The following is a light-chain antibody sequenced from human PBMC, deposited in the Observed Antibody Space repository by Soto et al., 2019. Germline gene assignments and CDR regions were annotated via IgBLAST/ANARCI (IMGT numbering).Light chain of an antibody. CDR1: QSVSSN. CDR2: AAS. Sequence: EIVMTQSQATLSVSAGEGATLSCRASQSVSSNLAWYQQKPGQAPRLLIYAASTRATGIPARFTGSGSGTEFTLTISSLQSGDFAVYYCQQYSSWPLTFGGGTKVEIK. J-gene: IGKJ4*01. V-gene: IGKV3-15*01. CDR3: QQYSSWPLT.